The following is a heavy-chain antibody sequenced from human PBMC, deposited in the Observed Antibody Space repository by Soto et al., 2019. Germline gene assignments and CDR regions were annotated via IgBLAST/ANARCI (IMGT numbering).Heavy chain of an antibody. Sequence: QVQLVESGGGVVQPGRSLRLSCAASGFTFSPYTMHWVRQTPGKGLEWVAVISNDGDDKDYADSVKGRFTVSRDNSKSTLYLQMSSLRAEDTALYYCARGGGFCGADCYNGGIDYWGQGTLVTVSP. V-gene: IGHV3-30-3*01. CDR1: GFTFSPYT. J-gene: IGHJ4*02. CDR2: ISNDGDDK. D-gene: IGHD2-21*02. CDR3: ARGGGFCGADCYNGGIDY.